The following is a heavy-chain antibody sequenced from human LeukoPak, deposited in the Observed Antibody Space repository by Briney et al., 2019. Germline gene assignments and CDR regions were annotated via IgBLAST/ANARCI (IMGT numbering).Heavy chain of an antibody. J-gene: IGHJ4*02. CDR1: GGSFSGYY. D-gene: IGHD2-21*01. Sequence: SETLSLTCAVYGGSFSGYYWSWIRQPPGKGLEWIGEINHSGSTNYNPSLKSRVTISVDTSKNQFPLKLSSVTAADTAVYYCASLLNGVFDYWGQGTLVTVSS. CDR2: INHSGST. V-gene: IGHV4-34*01. CDR3: ASLLNGVFDY.